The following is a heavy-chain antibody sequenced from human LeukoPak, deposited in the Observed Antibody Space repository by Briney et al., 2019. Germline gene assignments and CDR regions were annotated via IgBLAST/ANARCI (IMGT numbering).Heavy chain of an antibody. D-gene: IGHD6-19*01. CDR2: ISYDGSNK. Sequence: GGSLRLSCAASGFTFSSYAMHWVRQAPGKGPEWVAVISYDGSNKYYADSVKGRFTISRDNSKNTLYLQMNSLRAEDTAVYYCARTGYSSGWYEDYFDYWGQGTLVTVSS. CDR1: GFTFSSYA. V-gene: IGHV3-30-3*01. J-gene: IGHJ4*02. CDR3: ARTGYSSGWYEDYFDY.